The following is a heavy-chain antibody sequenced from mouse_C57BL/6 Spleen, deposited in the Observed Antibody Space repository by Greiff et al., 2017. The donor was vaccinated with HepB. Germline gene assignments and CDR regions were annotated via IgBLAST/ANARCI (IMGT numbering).Heavy chain of an antibody. CDR2: IDPETGGT. D-gene: IGHD2-4*01. J-gene: IGHJ3*01. Sequence: QVQLQQSGAELVRPGASVTLSCKASGYTFTDYEMHWVKQTPVHGLEWIGAIDPETGGTAYNQKFKGKAILTADKSSSTAYMELRSLTSEDSAVYYCAEDYDYDETGFAYWGQGTLVTVSA. CDR1: GYTFTDYE. V-gene: IGHV1-15*01. CDR3: AEDYDYDETGFAY.